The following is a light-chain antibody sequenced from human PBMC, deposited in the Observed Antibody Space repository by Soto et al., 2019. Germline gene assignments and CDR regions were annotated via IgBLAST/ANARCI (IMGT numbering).Light chain of an antibody. CDR2: EVS. CDR3: SSYTGSSTLEV. CDR1: TGHVGGYIS. V-gene: IGLV2-14*01. Sequence: QSALTKPASGSVCPEQWVTIPWTGATGHVGGYISVSWYQQHPGKAPKLMIYEVSNRPSGVSNRFSGSKSGDTASLTISGLQAEDEADYYCSSYTGSSTLEVFGSGTKVTVL. J-gene: IGLJ1*01.